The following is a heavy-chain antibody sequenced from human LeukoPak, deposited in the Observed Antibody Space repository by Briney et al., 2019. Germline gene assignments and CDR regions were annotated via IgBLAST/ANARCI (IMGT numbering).Heavy chain of an antibody. Sequence: GGSLRLSCAASGFTFSNYWMNWVRQAPGKGLEWVANIKEDGGEKYYVDSVKGQFTISRDNAKNALYLQMNSLRADDTAVYYCASWGPWSYFDYWGQGTLVTVSS. CDR3: ASWGPWSYFDY. V-gene: IGHV3-7*01. J-gene: IGHJ4*02. CDR2: IKEDGGEK. CDR1: GFTFSNYW. D-gene: IGHD3-16*01.